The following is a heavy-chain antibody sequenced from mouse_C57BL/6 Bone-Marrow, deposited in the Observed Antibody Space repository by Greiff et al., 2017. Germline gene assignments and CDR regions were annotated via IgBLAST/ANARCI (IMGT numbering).Heavy chain of an antibody. Sequence: VQLQQSGTVLARPGASVKMSCKTSGYTFTSYWMHWVNQRPGQGLEWIGAIYPGNSATSYNQKFKGKAKLTALTSANTAYMELSSLTNEDSAVYYCTGITTIVGENYFDYWGQGTTLTGSS. J-gene: IGHJ2*01. V-gene: IGHV1-5*01. D-gene: IGHD2-5*01. CDR1: GYTFTSYW. CDR2: IYPGNSAT. CDR3: TGITTIVGENYFDY.